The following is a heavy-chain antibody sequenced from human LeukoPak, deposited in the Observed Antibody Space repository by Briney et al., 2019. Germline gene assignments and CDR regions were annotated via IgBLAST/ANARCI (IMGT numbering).Heavy chain of an antibody. V-gene: IGHV3-48*03. CDR1: GFTFSSYE. Sequence: GGSLRLSCAASGFTFSSYEMNWVRQAPGKGPEWVSYISSSGSTIYYADSVKGRFTISRDNAKNSLYLQMNSLRAEDTAVYYCARARGYSGYDSANFDYWGQGTLVTVSS. J-gene: IGHJ4*02. D-gene: IGHD5-12*01. CDR2: ISSSGSTI. CDR3: ARARGYSGYDSANFDY.